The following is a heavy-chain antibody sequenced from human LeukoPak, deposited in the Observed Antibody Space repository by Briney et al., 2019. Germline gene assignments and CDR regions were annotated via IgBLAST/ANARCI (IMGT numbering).Heavy chain of an antibody. J-gene: IGHJ4*02. V-gene: IGHV3-30*03. CDR3: AAGSGTLGYLDY. CDR1: GFTFTNYG. D-gene: IGHD3-10*01. CDR2: ISYDGSNK. Sequence: PGGSLRLSCAASGFTFTNYGMHWVRQAPGKGLEWEAVISYDGSNKYYADSVKGRFTISRDNSKNTLYLQMNSLRAEDTAVYYCAAGSGTLGYLDYWGRGTLVTVSS.